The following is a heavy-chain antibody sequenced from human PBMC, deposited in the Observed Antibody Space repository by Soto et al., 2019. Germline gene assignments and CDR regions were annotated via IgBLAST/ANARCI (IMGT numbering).Heavy chain of an antibody. D-gene: IGHD3-10*01. CDR2: IYPGDSDT. J-gene: IGHJ5*02. CDR3: ARRSYGSGSYAYNWFDP. V-gene: IGHV5-51*01. Sequence: AGESLKISCKGSGYSFTSYWIGWVRQMPGKGLEWMGIIYPGDSDTRYSPSFQGQVTISADKSISTAYLQWSSLKASDTAMYYCARRSYGSGSYAYNWFDPWGQGTLVTVSS. CDR1: GYSFTSYW.